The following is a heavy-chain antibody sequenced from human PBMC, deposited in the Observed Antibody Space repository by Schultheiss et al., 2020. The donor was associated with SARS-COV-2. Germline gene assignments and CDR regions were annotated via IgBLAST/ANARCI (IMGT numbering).Heavy chain of an antibody. V-gene: IGHV3-23*01. CDR3: AKARYCSSTSCRNYYYYGMDV. CDR2: ISGSGGST. J-gene: IGHJ6*02. D-gene: IGHD2-2*01. Sequence: GGSLRLSCAASGVTFSNYEFHWVRQAPGKGLEWVSAISGSGGSTYYADSVKGRFTISRDNSKNTLYLQMNSLRAEDTAVYYCAKARYCSSTSCRNYYYYGMDVWGQGTTVTVS. CDR1: GVTFSNYE.